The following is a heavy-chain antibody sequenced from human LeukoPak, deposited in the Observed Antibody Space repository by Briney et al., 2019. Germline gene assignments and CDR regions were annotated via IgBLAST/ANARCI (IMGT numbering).Heavy chain of an antibody. CDR3: ARDWGHFSIAAAGTSSWFDP. J-gene: IGHJ5*02. Sequence: GASVKVSCKASGYTFTSYYMHWVRQAPGQGLEWMGIINPSGGSTSYAQKFQGRVTMTRDTSTSTVYMELSSLRSEDTAVYYCARDWGHFSIAAAGTSSWFDPWGQGTLVTVSS. D-gene: IGHD6-13*01. V-gene: IGHV1-46*01. CDR2: INPSGGST. CDR1: GYTFTSYY.